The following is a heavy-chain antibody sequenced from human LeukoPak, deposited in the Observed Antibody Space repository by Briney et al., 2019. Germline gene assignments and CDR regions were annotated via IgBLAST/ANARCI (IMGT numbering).Heavy chain of an antibody. CDR1: GGTFSSYA. J-gene: IGHJ5*02. D-gene: IGHD3-10*01. CDR2: IIPILGIA. V-gene: IGHV1-69*04. Sequence: SVKVSCKASGGTFSSYAISWVRQAPGQGPEWMGRIIPILGIANYAQKFQGRVTITADKSTSTAYMELSSLRSEDTAVYYCARYGSGSYNWFDPWGQGTLVTVSS. CDR3: ARYGSGSYNWFDP.